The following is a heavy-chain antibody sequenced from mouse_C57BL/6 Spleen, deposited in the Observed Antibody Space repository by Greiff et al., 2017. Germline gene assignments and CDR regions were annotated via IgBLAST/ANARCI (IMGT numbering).Heavy chain of an antibody. CDR3: ARYYYGSYWYFDV. CDR1: GYAFSSSW. V-gene: IGHV1-82*01. CDR2: IYPGDGDT. Sequence: VKLQQSGPELVKPGASVKISCKASGYAFSSSWMNWVKQRPGKGLEWIGRIYPGDGDTNYNGKFKGKATLTADKSSSTAYMQLSSLTSEDSAVYFCARYYYGSYWYFDVWGTGTTVTVSS. J-gene: IGHJ1*03. D-gene: IGHD1-1*01.